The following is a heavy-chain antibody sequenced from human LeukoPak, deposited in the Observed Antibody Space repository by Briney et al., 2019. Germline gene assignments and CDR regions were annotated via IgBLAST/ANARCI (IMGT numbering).Heavy chain of an antibody. D-gene: IGHD3-10*01. CDR2: ISSSGSTI. J-gene: IGHJ3*02. V-gene: IGHV3-11*01. Sequence: PGGSLRLSCAASGFTFSDYYMSWIRQAPGKGLEWVSYISSSGSTIYYADSVKGRFTISRDNAKNSLYLQMNSLRAEDTAVYYCARRPIWFGESNDAFDIWGQGKMVTVSS. CDR1: GFTFSDYY. CDR3: ARRPIWFGESNDAFDI.